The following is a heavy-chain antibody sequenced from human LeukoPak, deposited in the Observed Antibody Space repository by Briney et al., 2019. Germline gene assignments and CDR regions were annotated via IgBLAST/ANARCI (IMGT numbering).Heavy chain of an antibody. CDR3: ARLFGDYDDTIRSSYWHGHLDY. CDR2: ISAYNGNT. D-gene: IGHD3-16*01. Sequence: GASVKVSCKASGYTFTSYGISWVRQAPGQGLEWMGWISAYNGNTNYAQKLQGRVTMTTDTSTSTAYMELRSLRSDDTAVYYCARLFGDYDDTIRSSYWHGHLDYWGQGALVLVSS. V-gene: IGHV1-18*01. J-gene: IGHJ4*02. CDR1: GYTFTSYG.